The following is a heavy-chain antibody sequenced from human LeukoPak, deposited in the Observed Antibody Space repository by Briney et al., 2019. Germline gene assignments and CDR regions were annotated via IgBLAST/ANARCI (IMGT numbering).Heavy chain of an antibody. J-gene: IGHJ4*02. V-gene: IGHV3-30-3*01. CDR2: ISYDGSNK. Sequence: GGSPRLSCAASGFTFSSYAMHWVRQAPGKGLEWVAVISYDGSNKYYADSVKGRFTISRDNSKNTLYLQMNSLRAEDTAVYYCARGVQLWCDYWGQGTLVTVSS. D-gene: IGHD5-18*01. CDR3: ARGVQLWCDY. CDR1: GFTFSSYA.